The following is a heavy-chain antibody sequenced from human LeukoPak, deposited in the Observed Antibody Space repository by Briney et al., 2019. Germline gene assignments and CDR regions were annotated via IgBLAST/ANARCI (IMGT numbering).Heavy chain of an antibody. CDR1: GYSFTTYW. CDR3: ARHIDLTKRYFDY. J-gene: IGHJ4*02. Sequence: GESLKISCKGSGYSFTTYWIGWVRQMPGKGLEWMGIIYPADSDTRYSPSFQGHVTISADKSITTAYLQWSSLKASDTAIYYCARHIDLTKRYFDYWGQGTMVTVSS. CDR2: IYPADSDT. D-gene: IGHD4/OR15-4a*01. V-gene: IGHV5-51*01.